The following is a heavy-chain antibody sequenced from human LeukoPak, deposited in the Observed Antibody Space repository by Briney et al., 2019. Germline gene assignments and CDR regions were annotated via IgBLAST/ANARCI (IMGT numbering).Heavy chain of an antibody. J-gene: IGHJ4*02. Sequence: PSETLSLTCTVSGGSISSGSYYWSWIRQPAGKGLEWIGRIYTSGSTNYNPSLKSRVTISVDTSKNQFSLKLSSVTAADTAVYYCARAIRFPGYSSSVPDYWGQGTLVTVSS. CDR3: ARAIRFPGYSSSVPDY. V-gene: IGHV4-61*02. CDR1: GGSISSGSYY. D-gene: IGHD6-13*01. CDR2: IYTSGST.